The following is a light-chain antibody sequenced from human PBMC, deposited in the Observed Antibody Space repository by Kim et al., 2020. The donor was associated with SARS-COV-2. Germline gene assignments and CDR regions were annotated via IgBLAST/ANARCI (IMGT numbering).Light chain of an antibody. CDR2: GAS. CDR3: QQYKDWPRT. Sequence: VSPGERATLSCRASQSVSSNLAWYQQKPGQAPRLLMYGASTRATGIPARFSGSVSETEFTLTISSLQSEDFAVYYCQQYKDWPRTFGQGTKVDIK. V-gene: IGKV3-15*01. CDR1: QSVSSN. J-gene: IGKJ1*01.